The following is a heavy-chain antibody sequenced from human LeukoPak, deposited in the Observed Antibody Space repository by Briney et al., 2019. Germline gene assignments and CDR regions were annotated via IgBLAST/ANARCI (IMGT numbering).Heavy chain of an antibody. V-gene: IGHV3-7*03. J-gene: IGHJ4*02. CDR1: GFTFRNYW. D-gene: IGHD6-13*01. Sequence: PGGSLRLSCAASGFTFRNYWMHWVRQAPGKGLEWVANIKEDGSQKNYVGSVKGRFTISRDNAEISLYLQMNSLRAEDTALYYCAIFGLEATGNWGQGTLVTVSS. CDR2: IKEDGSQK. CDR3: AIFGLEATGN.